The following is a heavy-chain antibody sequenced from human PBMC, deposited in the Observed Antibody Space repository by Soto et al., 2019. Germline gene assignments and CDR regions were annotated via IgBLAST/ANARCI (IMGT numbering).Heavy chain of an antibody. CDR3: ARPPYSSTSWYFDL. CDR1: GYSFTNYW. J-gene: IGHJ2*01. Sequence: GASLKISGKPSGYSFTNYWIGWGRQLRGKGLEWMGIIYPADSATIYSPSFQGQVTISADKSISTAYLQWTSLKASDTAMYYCARPPYSSTSWYFDLWGRGTLVTVSS. D-gene: IGHD4-4*01. CDR2: IYPADSAT. V-gene: IGHV5-51*01.